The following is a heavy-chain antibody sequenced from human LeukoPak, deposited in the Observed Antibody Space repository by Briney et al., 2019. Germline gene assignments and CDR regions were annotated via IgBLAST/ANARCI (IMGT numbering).Heavy chain of an antibody. CDR2: VYPGNSDT. D-gene: IGHD5-18*01. Sequence: GESLKISCEGSGYTFTTSWIGWVRQMPGKGLEWMGIVYPGNSDTRYSPSFQSQVTISADKSISTAYLRWGSLKASDAAIYYCIKAPVAYGYEIDYWGQGTLVTVSS. J-gene: IGHJ4*02. CDR1: GYTFTTSW. CDR3: IKAPVAYGYEIDY. V-gene: IGHV5-51*01.